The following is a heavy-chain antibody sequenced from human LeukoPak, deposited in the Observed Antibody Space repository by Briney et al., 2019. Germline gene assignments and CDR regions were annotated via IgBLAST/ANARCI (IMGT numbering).Heavy chain of an antibody. CDR1: GFTFSSYA. Sequence: GGSLRLSCAASGFTFSSYAMSWVRQAPGKGLEWVSDISGSGASTYYADSVKGRFTISRDNSKNTLYLQMNNLRAEDTAVYYCAKKYNTGLDPWGQGTLVTVSS. J-gene: IGHJ5*02. D-gene: IGHD1-14*01. CDR3: AKKYNTGLDP. V-gene: IGHV3-23*01. CDR2: ISGSGAST.